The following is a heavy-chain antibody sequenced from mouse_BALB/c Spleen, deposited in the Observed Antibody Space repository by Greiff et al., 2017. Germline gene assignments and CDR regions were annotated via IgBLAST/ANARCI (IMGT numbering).Heavy chain of an antibody. Sequence: QVHVKQSGAELVKPGASVKLSCKASGYTFTSYYMYWVKQRPGQGLEWIGEINPSNGGTNFNEKFKSKATLTVDKSSSTAYMQLSSLTSEDSAVYYCTRGYGYFDYWGQGTTLTVSS. CDR1: GYTFTSYY. CDR3: TRGYGYFDY. D-gene: IGHD1-1*02. V-gene: IGHV1S81*02. J-gene: IGHJ2*01. CDR2: INPSNGGT.